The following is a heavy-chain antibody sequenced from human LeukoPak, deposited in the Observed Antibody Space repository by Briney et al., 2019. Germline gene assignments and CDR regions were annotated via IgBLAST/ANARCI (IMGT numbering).Heavy chain of an antibody. CDR1: DHSISSAYY. D-gene: IGHD2-2*01. V-gene: IGHV4-38-2*01. CDR3: ARLGYCSSTSCYPVN. J-gene: IGHJ4*02. CDR2: IHHSGST. Sequence: PSEILSLTYDVSDHSISSAYYWGWIRQPPGKGLEWIASIHHSGSTDYNPSLKSRVTISIDTSKNQFSLNLRFVTATDTAVYYCARLGYCSSTSCYPVNWGQGTLVTVSS.